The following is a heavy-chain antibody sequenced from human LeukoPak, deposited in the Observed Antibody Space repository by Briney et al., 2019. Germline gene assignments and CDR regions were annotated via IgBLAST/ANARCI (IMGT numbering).Heavy chain of an antibody. CDR2: ISFDRKKK. CDR1: GFTFSSYS. D-gene: IGHD3-10*01. Sequence: GRSLRLSCAASGFTFSSYSVHWVRQAPGKGLEWVSVISFDRKKKYYADSVKGRFTISRDNSKDTLYLQMNSLRTEDTAVYYCAGDFGYDSGTYLVHWGQGTLVTVSS. CDR3: AGDFGYDSGTYLVH. V-gene: IGHV3-30*04. J-gene: IGHJ4*02.